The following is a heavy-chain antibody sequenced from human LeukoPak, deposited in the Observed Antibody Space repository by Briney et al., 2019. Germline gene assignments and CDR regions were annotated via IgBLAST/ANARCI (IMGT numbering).Heavy chain of an antibody. V-gene: IGHV1-69*01. CDR3: ARDRQYTGGWRGFGY. CDR2: IITMFGIA. D-gene: IGHD6-19*01. Sequence: SLKVSCKSSGGTFSRYAISWVRQAPGQGLGWMGGIITMFGIANYAQKFQGRVTITADECTSTAYMELSSLRSEDTAVYYCARDRQYTGGWRGFGYWGQGTLVTVSS. J-gene: IGHJ4*02. CDR1: GGTFSRYA.